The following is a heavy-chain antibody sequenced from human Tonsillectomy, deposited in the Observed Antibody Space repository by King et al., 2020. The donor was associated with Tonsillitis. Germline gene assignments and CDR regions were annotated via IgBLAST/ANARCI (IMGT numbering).Heavy chain of an antibody. Sequence: QLQESGPGLVKASETLSLTCTVSGGSIRSGTYYWGGVRQPPGKGVGWSWSLSFSGGTHYNPSLKSQVTISVDTPKNQFSPELTPVTAADTAVYYCARHGMATNWGHYFDYWGQGTLVTVSS. D-gene: IGHD5-24*01. CDR2: LSFSGGT. V-gene: IGHV4-39*01. J-gene: IGHJ4*02. CDR1: GGSIRSGTYY. CDR3: ARHGMATNWGHYFDY.